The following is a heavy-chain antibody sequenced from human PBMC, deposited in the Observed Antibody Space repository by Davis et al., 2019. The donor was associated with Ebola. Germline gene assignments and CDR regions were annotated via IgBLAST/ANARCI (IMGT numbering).Heavy chain of an antibody. Sequence: SETLSLTCAVYGVSFSGPYWSWVRQSPGKGLEWIGEVNRSGYTRYHPSLRSRVTVSVDTSKNQFSLKLSSMTAADTAVYYCARQRGGLRIWYFDLWGRGTLVTVSS. CDR3: ARQRGGLRIWYFDL. CDR1: GVSFSGPY. V-gene: IGHV4-34*01. J-gene: IGHJ2*01. CDR2: VNRSGYT. D-gene: IGHD4-17*01.